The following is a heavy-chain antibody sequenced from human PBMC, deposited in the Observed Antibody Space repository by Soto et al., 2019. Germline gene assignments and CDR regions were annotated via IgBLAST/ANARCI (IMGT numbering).Heavy chain of an antibody. V-gene: IGHV3-23*01. CDR3: AKDESAAAGYYYGMDV. CDR2: IGGSGGST. J-gene: IGHJ6*02. Sequence: EVQLLESGGGLVQPGGSLRLSCAGSGFTFSNYAMTWVRQAPGTGLEWVSSIGGSGGSTYYADSVKGRFTISRDNFKNTLYLQMNSLRAEDTAIYYCAKDESAAAGYYYGMDVWGQGTTVTVSS. CDR1: GFTFSNYA. D-gene: IGHD6-13*01.